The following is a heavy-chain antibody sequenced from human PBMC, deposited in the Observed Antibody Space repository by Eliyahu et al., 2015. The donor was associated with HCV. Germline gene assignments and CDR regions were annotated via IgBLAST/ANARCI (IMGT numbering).Heavy chain of an antibody. J-gene: IGHJ4*02. CDR1: GFTFSSYW. CDR3: AREGWRGYSDY. D-gene: IGHD5-24*01. Sequence: EVQVVESGGGLVQPGGSLXLSCSASGFTFSSYWMTWVRQAPGKGLEWVANINQXESXKYYVGSVKGRFTISRDNAKNSLYLQMNSLRAEDTAVYYCAREGWRGYSDYWGQGTLVTVSS. CDR2: INQXESXK. V-gene: IGHV3-7*01.